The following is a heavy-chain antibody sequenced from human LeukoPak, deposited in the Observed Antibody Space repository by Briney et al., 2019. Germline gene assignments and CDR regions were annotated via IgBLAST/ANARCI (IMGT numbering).Heavy chain of an antibody. J-gene: IGHJ6*03. Sequence: SVKVSCKASGGTFSSYAISWVRQAPGQGLEWMGGIIPIFGTANYAQKFQGRVTITADESTSTAYMELSSLRSEDTAVYYCARVTYSSGWYGYYYYYMDVWGKGTTVTVSS. V-gene: IGHV1-69*13. CDR3: ARVTYSSGWYGYYYYYMDV. D-gene: IGHD6-19*01. CDR1: GGTFSSYA. CDR2: IIPIFGTA.